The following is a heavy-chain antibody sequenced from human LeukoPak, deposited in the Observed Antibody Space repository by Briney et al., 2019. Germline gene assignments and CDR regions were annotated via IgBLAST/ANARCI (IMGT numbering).Heavy chain of an antibody. CDR2: IYYSGST. Sequence: SQTLSLTCTVSGGSISSGGYYWSWIRQHPGEGLEWIGYIYYSGSTNYNPSLKSRVTISVDTSKNQFSLKLSSVTAADTAVYYCASSPRVDTAMVLFDPWGQGTLVTVSS. D-gene: IGHD5-18*01. J-gene: IGHJ5*02. CDR3: ASSPRVDTAMVLFDP. CDR1: GGSISSGGYY. V-gene: IGHV4-61*08.